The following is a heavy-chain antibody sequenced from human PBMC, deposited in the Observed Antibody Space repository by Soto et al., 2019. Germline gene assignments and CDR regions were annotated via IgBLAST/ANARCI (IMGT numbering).Heavy chain of an antibody. CDR1: GFTVSSNY. CDR3: ARNIEAESFDY. V-gene: IGHV3-53*01. J-gene: IGHJ4*02. Sequence: WGSLRLSCAASGFTVSSNYMSWVRQAPGKGLEWVSVIYSGGSTYYADSVKGRFTISRDNSKNTLYLQMNSLRAEDTAVYYCARNIEAESFDYWGQGTLVTVSS. CDR2: IYSGGST.